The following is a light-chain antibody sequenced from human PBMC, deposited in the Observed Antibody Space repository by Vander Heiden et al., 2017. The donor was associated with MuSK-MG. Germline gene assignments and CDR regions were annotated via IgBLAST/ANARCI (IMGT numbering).Light chain of an antibody. J-gene: IGKJ5*01. Sequence: EIVLTQSPATLSLSPGERATLSCRASQSVSSYLAWYQQKPGQAPRLLIYDASNRANGIPDRFSGSGSGTDFTLTISSREPEDFAVYYWQQRSNLITFGQGTPMEIK. CDR2: DAS. CDR1: QSVSSY. CDR3: QQRSNLIT. V-gene: IGKV3-11*01.